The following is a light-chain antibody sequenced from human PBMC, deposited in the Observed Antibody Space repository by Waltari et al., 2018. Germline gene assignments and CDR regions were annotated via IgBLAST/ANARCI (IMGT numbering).Light chain of an antibody. J-gene: IGLJ1*01. CDR3: SSFAGSNTWV. CDR2: EVT. CDR1: SSDVGTYNL. Sequence: QSALTQPASVSGSPGQSIAASCTGTSSDVGTYNLVSWYPHHPGNSPRFMIFEVTKRPSGVSNRFSGSKSGNTASLTISGLQAEDEADYYCSSFAGSNTWVFGTGTKVTVL. V-gene: IGLV2-23*02.